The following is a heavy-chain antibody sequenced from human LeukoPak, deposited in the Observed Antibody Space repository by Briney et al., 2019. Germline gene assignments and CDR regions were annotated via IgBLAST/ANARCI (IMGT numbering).Heavy chain of an antibody. V-gene: IGHV4-61*01. CDR2: IYYSGST. D-gene: IGHD2-8*01. CDR1: GGSVSSGTYY. CDR3: TRSTNLEALDI. Sequence: PSETLSLTRTVSGGSVSSGTYYWSWIRQPPGKGLEWIGYIYYSGSTNYNPSLKSRVTISVDTSKNQCSLKLSSVTTADTAVYYCTRSTNLEALDIWGQGTMVTVSS. J-gene: IGHJ3*02.